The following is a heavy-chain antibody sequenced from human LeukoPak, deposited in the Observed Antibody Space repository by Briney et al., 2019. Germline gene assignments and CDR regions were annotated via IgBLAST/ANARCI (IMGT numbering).Heavy chain of an antibody. CDR1: GFTFSSYA. Sequence: GGSLRLSCAASGFTFSSYAMSWVRQAPGKGLEWGSAISGSGGSTYYADSVKGRFTISRDNSKNTLYLQMNSLRAEDTAVYYCAKTGSDFWSGYGRNLDYWGQGTLVTVSS. CDR3: AKTGSDFWSGYGRNLDY. J-gene: IGHJ4*02. D-gene: IGHD3-3*01. V-gene: IGHV3-23*01. CDR2: ISGSGGST.